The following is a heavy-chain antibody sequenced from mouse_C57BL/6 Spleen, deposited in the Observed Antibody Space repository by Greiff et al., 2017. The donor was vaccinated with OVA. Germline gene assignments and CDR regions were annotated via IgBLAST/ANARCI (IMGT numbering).Heavy chain of an antibody. CDR2: ISSGGDYI. V-gene: IGHV5-9-1*02. D-gene: IGHD1-1*01. Sequence: EVQVVESGEGLVKPGGSLKLSCAASGFTFSSYAMSWVRQTPEKRLEWVAYISSGGDYIYYADTVKGRFTISRDNARNTLYLQMSSLKSEDTAMYYCTRAYYYGSSYVDFDVWGTGTTVTVSS. CDR3: TRAYYYGSSYVDFDV. CDR1: GFTFSSYA. J-gene: IGHJ1*03.